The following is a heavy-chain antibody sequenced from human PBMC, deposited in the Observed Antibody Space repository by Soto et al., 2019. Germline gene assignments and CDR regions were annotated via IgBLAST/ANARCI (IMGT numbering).Heavy chain of an antibody. V-gene: IGHV6-1*01. CDR1: VDSVSSNSAA. D-gene: IGHD6-13*01. CDR3: VREGARQKLAYYFDN. CDR2: TYYRSKRYN. Sequence: QVQLQQSVPALVKPSQTLSLNCALSVDSVSSNSAAWNWVMQAPSRGLEWLGSTYYRSKRYNDYAVSVKSRIPITQATSQNTFSLQLNSVTTEYTAVYYCVREGARQKLAYYFDNWGQGTLVTVSS. J-gene: IGHJ4*02.